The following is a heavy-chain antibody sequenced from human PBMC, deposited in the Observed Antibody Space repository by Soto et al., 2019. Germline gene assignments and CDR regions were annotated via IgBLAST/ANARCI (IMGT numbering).Heavy chain of an antibody. J-gene: IGHJ4*02. Sequence: GGSLRLSCAASGFTFSTYAMSWVRQAPGKGLEWVSAIRGSGDTTYYADSVKGRFTISRDNSKNTLYLQMNSLRAEDTSLYYCAKDGGGGFIAGIDYWGQGTLVTVSS. CDR1: GFTFSTYA. CDR3: AKDGGGGFIAGIDY. D-gene: IGHD3-16*01. CDR2: IRGSGDTT. V-gene: IGHV3-23*01.